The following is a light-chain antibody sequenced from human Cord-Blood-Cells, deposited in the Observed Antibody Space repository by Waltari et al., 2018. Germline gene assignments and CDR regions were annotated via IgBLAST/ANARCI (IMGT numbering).Light chain of an antibody. J-gene: IGLJ1*01. CDR3: SSYAGSNNYV. CDR1: SSDVGGYNY. CDR2: EVS. Sequence: SALTQPPSASGSPGQSVTISCTGTSSDVGGYNYVSWYQQHQGNAPKLMIYEVSKRPSGVPDRFSGSKSGNTASLTVSGLQAEDEADYYCSSYAGSNNYVFGTGTKVTVL. V-gene: IGLV2-8*01.